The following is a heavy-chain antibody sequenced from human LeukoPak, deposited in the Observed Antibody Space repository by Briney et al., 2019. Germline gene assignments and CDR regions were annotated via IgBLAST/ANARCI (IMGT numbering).Heavy chain of an antibody. D-gene: IGHD2-2*01. CDR2: NSGSGGST. CDR1: GFTFSSYA. J-gene: IGHJ4*02. V-gene: IGHV3-23*01. CDR3: AKGGGYCSSTSCSNFDY. Sequence: GGSLRLSCAASGFTFSSYAMSWVRQAPGKGLEWVSANSGSGGSTYYADSVKGRFTISRDNSKNTLYLQMNSPRAEDTAVYYCAKGGGYCSSTSCSNFDYWGQGTLVTVSS.